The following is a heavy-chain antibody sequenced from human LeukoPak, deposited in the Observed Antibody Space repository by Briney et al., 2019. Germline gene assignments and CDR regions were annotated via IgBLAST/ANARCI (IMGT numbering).Heavy chain of an antibody. CDR1: GYTFTSYD. D-gene: IGHD4-17*01. V-gene: IGHV1-18*01. CDR2: ISAYNGNT. Sequence: ASVKVSCKASGYTFTSYDINWVRQATGQGLEWMGWISAYNGNTNYAQKLQGRVTMTTDTSTSTAYMELRSLRSDDTAVYYCARSSVRMMTTVSTLDYWGQGTLVTVSS. CDR3: ARSSVRMMTTVSTLDY. J-gene: IGHJ4*02.